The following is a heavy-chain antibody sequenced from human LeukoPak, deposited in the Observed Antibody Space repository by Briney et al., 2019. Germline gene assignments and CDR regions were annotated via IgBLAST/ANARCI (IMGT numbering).Heavy chain of an antibody. CDR3: ARDEWYSSGWAGILHTFDI. CDR1: GYTFTSYG. Sequence: GASVTVSCKASGYTFTSYGISWVRQAPGQGLEWMGWISAYNGNTNYAQKLQGRVTTTTDTSTSTAYMELRSLRSDDTAVYYCARDEWYSSGWAGILHTFDIRGQGTMVTVSS. V-gene: IGHV1-18*04. D-gene: IGHD6-19*01. CDR2: ISAYNGNT. J-gene: IGHJ3*02.